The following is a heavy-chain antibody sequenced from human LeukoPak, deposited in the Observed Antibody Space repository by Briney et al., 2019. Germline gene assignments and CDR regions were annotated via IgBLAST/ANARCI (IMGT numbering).Heavy chain of an antibody. J-gene: IGHJ4*02. V-gene: IGHV3-21*01. CDR1: GFTFSSYS. Sequence: GGSLRLSCAASGFTFSSYSMNWVRQAPGKGLEWVSSISSSSSYIYYADSVKGRFTISRDNAKNSLYPQMNSLRAEATAVYYCARAYDYVWGSYRQSFDYWGQGTLVTVSS. CDR2: ISSSSSYI. CDR3: ARAYDYVWGSYRQSFDY. D-gene: IGHD3-16*02.